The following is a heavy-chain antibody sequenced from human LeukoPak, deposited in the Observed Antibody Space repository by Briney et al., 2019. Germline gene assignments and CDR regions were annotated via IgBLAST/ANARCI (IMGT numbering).Heavy chain of an antibody. Sequence: ASVKVSCKASGYTFTSYGISWVRQAPGQRLECMGWISAYNGNTNYAQKLQGRVTMTTDTSTSTAYMGLRSLRSDDTAVYYCAREGNIVVVPAAIDYYGMDVWGQGTTVTAS. CDR1: GYTFTSYG. CDR3: AREGNIVVVPAAIDYYGMDV. CDR2: ISAYNGNT. V-gene: IGHV1-18*01. D-gene: IGHD2-2*01. J-gene: IGHJ6*02.